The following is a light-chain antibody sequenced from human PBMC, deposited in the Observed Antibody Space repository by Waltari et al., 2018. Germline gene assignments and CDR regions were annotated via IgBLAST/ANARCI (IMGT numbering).Light chain of an antibody. CDR1: STDLASYNL. J-gene: IGLJ1*01. Sequence: QSALSQPASVSGSPGQSLTITCTGASTDLASYNLVAWYQYHPNRAPKLIIYEATKRPSGITHRFSGAKSCATASLRISGLQADDEADYYCCSYTGSSTSYGCGGGTKVTVL. V-gene: IGLV2-23*01. CDR3: CSYTGSSTSYG. CDR2: EAT.